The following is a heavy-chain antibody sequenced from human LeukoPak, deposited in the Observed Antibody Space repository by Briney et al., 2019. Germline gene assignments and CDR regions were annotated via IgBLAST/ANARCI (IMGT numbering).Heavy chain of an antibody. J-gene: IGHJ2*01. CDR3: ARDRGKGYFDL. CDR1: GASISSGGYY. CDR2: FYYSEST. Sequence: SETLSLTCTVSGASISSGGYYWSWIRQHPGRGLEWVGYFYYSESTKYNPSLKTRVIILVDTSKNQFSLKLSSVTAADTAVYYCARDRGKGYFDLWGRGTLVTVSS. V-gene: IGHV4-31*03.